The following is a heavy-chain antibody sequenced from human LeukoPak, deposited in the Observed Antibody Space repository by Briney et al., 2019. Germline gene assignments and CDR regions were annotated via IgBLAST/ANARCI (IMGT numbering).Heavy chain of an antibody. J-gene: IGHJ4*02. CDR2: IYGGSTTTT. CDR1: GFTFSKYT. Sequence: GGSLRLSCVASGFTFSKYTMRWVRQAPGKGLEWVSGIYGGSTTTTLYADSVKGRFTISRDNSMNTLYLQMNSLRAEDTAVYYCAKDLTPDGAWDIDYWGQGTLITVSS. CDR3: AKDLTPDGAWDIDY. V-gene: IGHV3-23*01. D-gene: IGHD4-17*01.